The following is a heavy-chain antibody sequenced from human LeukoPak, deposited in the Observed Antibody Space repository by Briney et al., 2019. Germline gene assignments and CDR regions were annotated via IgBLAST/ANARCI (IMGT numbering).Heavy chain of an antibody. J-gene: IGHJ3*02. D-gene: IGHD5-12*01. V-gene: IGHV3-30*18. CDR3: AKGGYEAFDI. Sequence: PGGSLRLSCAASGFTFSSYGMHWVRQAPGKGLEWVAVISYDGSNKYYADSVKGRFTISRDNSKNTLYLQMNSLRAEDTAVYYCAKGGYEAFDIWGQGTMVTVSS. CDR2: ISYDGSNK. CDR1: GFTFSSYG.